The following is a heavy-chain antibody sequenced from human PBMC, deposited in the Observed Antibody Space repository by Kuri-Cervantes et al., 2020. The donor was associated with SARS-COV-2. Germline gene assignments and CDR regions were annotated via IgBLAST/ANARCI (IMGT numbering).Heavy chain of an antibody. Sequence: GESMMISCEASGFIFSYYAIDWVRQAPGKGLEWVAIISYDGRNTKFADSVKGRFTISRDNSKNTMYLQMSSLRTEDTAIYHCFSSGWSRGDYWGHGTLVTVSS. D-gene: IGHD6-19*01. J-gene: IGHJ4*01. CDR1: GFIFSYYA. V-gene: IGHV3-30*14. CDR2: ISYDGRNT. CDR3: FSSGWSRGDY.